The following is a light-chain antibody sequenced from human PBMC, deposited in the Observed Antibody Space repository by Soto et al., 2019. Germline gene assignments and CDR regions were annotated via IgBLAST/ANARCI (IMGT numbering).Light chain of an antibody. Sequence: QSVLTQPPSASGTPGQGVTISCSGSSTNIGSKTVNWYQQLPGTAPKLLMYSNTQRPSGVPDRFSGSKSGTSASLAISGLQSDDEADYYCAAWDVRLNGYVSGTGTKVTVL. V-gene: IGLV1-44*01. CDR2: SNT. CDR3: AAWDVRLNGYV. J-gene: IGLJ1*01. CDR1: STNIGSKT.